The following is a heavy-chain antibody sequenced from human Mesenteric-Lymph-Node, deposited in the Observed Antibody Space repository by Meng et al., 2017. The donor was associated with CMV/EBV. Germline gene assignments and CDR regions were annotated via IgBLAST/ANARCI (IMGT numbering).Heavy chain of an antibody. D-gene: IGHD2-2*01. CDR2: INPSGSST. CDR1: KNYY. Sequence: KNYYLHWVRQAPGQGLEWMGKINPSGSSTSYPQKFQDRVTMTRDTSTGTVYMELSFLSSEDTAVYYCARDLEYCGSSDCYDDCFDPWGQGTLVTVSS. J-gene: IGHJ5*02. CDR3: ARDLEYCGSSDCYDDCFDP. V-gene: IGHV1-46*02.